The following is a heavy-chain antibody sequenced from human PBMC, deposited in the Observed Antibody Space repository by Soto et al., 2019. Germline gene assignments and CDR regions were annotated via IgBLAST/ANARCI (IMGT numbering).Heavy chain of an antibody. Sequence: PSEALSLTCTVSGGSISSYYWSWIRQPPGKGLEWIGYIYYSGSTNYNPSLKSRVTISVDTSKNQFSLKLSSVTAADMAVYYCARHDYGDSNWFDPWGQGTLVTVSS. CDR2: IYYSGST. D-gene: IGHD4-17*01. V-gene: IGHV4-59*08. J-gene: IGHJ5*02. CDR3: ARHDYGDSNWFDP. CDR1: GGSISSYY.